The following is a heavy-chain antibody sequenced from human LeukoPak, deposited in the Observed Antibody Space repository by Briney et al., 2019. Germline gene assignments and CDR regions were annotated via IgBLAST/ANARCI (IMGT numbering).Heavy chain of an antibody. Sequence: SGGSLRLSCAASGFTFDDYAMHWVRQAPGKGLEWVSGISWNSGSIGYADSVKGRFTISRDNAKNSLYLQMNSLRAEDMALYYCAKDEGYGDYEGAFDIWGQGTMVTVSS. J-gene: IGHJ3*02. D-gene: IGHD4-17*01. V-gene: IGHV3-9*03. CDR3: AKDEGYGDYEGAFDI. CDR1: GFTFDDYA. CDR2: ISWNSGSI.